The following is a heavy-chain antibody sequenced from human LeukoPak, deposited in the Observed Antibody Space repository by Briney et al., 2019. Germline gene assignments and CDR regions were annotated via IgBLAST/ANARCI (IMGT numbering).Heavy chain of an antibody. CDR1: GFTFSSYS. V-gene: IGHV3-23*01. CDR2: ISGSGGST. Sequence: GGSLRLSCAASGFTFSSYSMNWVRQAPGKGLEWVSSISGSGGSTYYADSLKGRVTISRDNSKNTLYLQMNSLRAEDTAVYYCAKGFAVSQNAFDIWGQGTMVTVSS. CDR3: AKGFAVSQNAFDI. J-gene: IGHJ3*02.